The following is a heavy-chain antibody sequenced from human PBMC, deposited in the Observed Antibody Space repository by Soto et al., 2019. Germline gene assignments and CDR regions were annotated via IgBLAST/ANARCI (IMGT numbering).Heavy chain of an antibody. CDR3: ASITVTGDDFWSGYSDY. D-gene: IGHD3-3*01. CDR1: GFTFSSYA. V-gene: IGHV3-30-3*01. J-gene: IGHJ4*02. CDR2: ISYDGSNK. Sequence: GGSLRLSCAASGFTFSSYAMHWVRQAPGKGLEWVAVISYDGSNKYYADSVKGRFTISRDNSKNTLYLQMNSLRAEDTAVYYCASITVTGDDFWSGYSDYWGQGTLVTVSS.